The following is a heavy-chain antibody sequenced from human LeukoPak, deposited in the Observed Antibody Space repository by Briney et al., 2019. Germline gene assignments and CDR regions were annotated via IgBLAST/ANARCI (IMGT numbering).Heavy chain of an antibody. Sequence: GGSLRLSCAASGFTFSSYSMNWVRQAPGKGLGWVSSISSSSSYIYYADSVKGRFTISRDNAKNSLYLQMNSLRAEDTAVYYCARDLGDDPAPPVGVWGQGTTVTVS. D-gene: IGHD2-21*02. CDR2: ISSSSSYI. CDR3: ARDLGDDPAPPVGV. V-gene: IGHV3-21*01. CDR1: GFTFSSYS. J-gene: IGHJ6*02.